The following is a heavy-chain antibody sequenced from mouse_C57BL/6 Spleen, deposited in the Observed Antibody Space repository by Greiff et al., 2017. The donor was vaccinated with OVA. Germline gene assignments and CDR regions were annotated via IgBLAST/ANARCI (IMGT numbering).Heavy chain of an antibody. CDR3: ARATSPRGYFDY. V-gene: IGHV5-16*01. Sequence: EVQLVESEGGLVQPGSSMKLSCTASGFTFSDYYMAWVRQVPEKGLEWVANINYDGSSTYYLDSLKSRFIISRDNAKNILYLQMSSLKSEDTATYYCARATSPRGYFDYWGQGTTLTVSS. CDR1: GFTFSDYY. D-gene: IGHD5-5*01. CDR2: INYDGSST. J-gene: IGHJ2*01.